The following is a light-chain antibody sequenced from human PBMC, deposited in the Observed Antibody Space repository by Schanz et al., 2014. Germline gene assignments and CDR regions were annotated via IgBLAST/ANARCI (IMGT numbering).Light chain of an antibody. Sequence: SALTQPASVSGSPGESITISCTGTSSDVGNYNLVSWYQQDAGKAPKLIIYEGSKRPSGVSHRFSGSKSGNTASLTISGLQAEDEADYYCSSYTRSSPVVFGGGTKLTVL. CDR3: SSYTRSSPVV. J-gene: IGLJ2*01. CDR2: EGS. V-gene: IGLV2-14*02. CDR1: SSDVGNYNL.